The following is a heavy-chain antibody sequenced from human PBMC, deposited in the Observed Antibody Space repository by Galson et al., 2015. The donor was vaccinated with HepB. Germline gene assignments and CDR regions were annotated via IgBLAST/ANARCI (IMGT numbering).Heavy chain of an antibody. Sequence: SLRLSCAASGFTFSSYWMHWVRQAPGKGLVWVSRINRDGTYITYADSVKGRFPISRDNAKKTLYLQMNSPRAEDTALYYCARTRGAAAGIFDYWGQGTQVTVSS. V-gene: IGHV3-74*01. D-gene: IGHD6-13*01. CDR2: INRDGTYI. CDR1: GFTFSSYW. J-gene: IGHJ4*02. CDR3: ARTRGAAAGIFDY.